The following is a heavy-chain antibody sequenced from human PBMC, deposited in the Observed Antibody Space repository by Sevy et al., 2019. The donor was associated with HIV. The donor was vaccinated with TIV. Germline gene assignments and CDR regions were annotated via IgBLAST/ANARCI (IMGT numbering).Heavy chain of an antibody. Sequence: GESLKISCAASGFTFSKYAMTWVRQAPGKGLEWVSAISVSGGFTYYADSVMGRFTTSRDNSKNTLYLQINSLRAEDTAVYYWTTPIGTVSKEYYYYGMDVWGQGTTVTVSS. CDR3: TTPIGTVSKEYYYYGMDV. CDR1: GFTFSKYA. CDR2: ISVSGGFT. J-gene: IGHJ6*02. V-gene: IGHV3-23*01. D-gene: IGHD1-1*01.